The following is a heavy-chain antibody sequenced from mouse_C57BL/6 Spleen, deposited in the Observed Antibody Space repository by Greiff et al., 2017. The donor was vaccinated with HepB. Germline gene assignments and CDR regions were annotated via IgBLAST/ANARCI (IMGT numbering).Heavy chain of an antibody. CDR3: ARGYY. Sequence: DVKLVESGGGLVKPGGSLKLSCAASGFTFSSYAMSWVRQPPEKRLEWVATISDGGSYTYYPDNVKGRFTISRDNAKNNLYLQMSHLKSEDTAMYYWARGYYWGQGTTLTVSS. J-gene: IGHJ2*01. V-gene: IGHV5-4*03. CDR1: GFTFSSYA. CDR2: ISDGGSYT.